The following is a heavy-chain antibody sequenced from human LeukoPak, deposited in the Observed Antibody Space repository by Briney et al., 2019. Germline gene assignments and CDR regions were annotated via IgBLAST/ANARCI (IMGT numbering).Heavy chain of an antibody. CDR1: GGSISNYW. CDR2: VFDSGGT. CDR3: ARGYSSSWNYFDY. D-gene: IGHD6-13*01. Sequence: PSETLSLTCTVSGGSISNYWWSWIRQPPGKGLEWIGYVFDSGGTNYNPSLKSRVTVSVDTSKKQFSLKLSSVTAADTAVYYCARGYSSSWNYFDYWGQGTLVTVSS. J-gene: IGHJ4*02. V-gene: IGHV4-59*01.